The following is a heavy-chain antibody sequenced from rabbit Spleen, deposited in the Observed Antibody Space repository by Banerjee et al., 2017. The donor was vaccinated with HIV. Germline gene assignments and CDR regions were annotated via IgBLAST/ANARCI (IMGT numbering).Heavy chain of an antibody. Sequence: QEQLVESGGGLVKPGASLTLTCTASGFSFSSGYYMCWVRQAPGKGLEWISCIAGSSSDFTYSATWAKGRFTCSKTSSTTVTLQMTTLTVADTATYFCARDTGSSFSSYGMDLWGPGTLVTVS. J-gene: IGHJ6*01. CDR1: GFSFSSGYY. CDR2: IAGSSSDFT. CDR3: ARDTGSSFSSYGMDL. D-gene: IGHD8-1*01. V-gene: IGHV1S45*01.